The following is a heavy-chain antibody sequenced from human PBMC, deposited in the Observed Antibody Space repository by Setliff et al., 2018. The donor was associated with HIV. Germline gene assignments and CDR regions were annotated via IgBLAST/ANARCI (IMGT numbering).Heavy chain of an antibody. Sequence: GASVKVSCKASGYSFTAYYIHWLRQAPGQGLEWMGWINPNTGGPNYARKFQDRVTMTSDTSITTAYMELNRLRSDDTAVYYCARSLSEGSYWDALNVWGQGTMVTVSS. D-gene: IGHD3-10*01. J-gene: IGHJ3*01. CDR3: ARSLSEGSYWDALNV. V-gene: IGHV1-2*02. CDR1: GYSFTAYY. CDR2: INPNTGGP.